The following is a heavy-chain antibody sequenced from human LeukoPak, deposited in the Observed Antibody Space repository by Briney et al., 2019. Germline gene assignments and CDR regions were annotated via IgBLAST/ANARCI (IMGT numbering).Heavy chain of an antibody. J-gene: IGHJ5*02. Sequence: PSETLSLTCTVSGGSIISYYWSWIRQPPGKGLEWIGYIYYSRRINYNPSLKCRVTISVDTSNNQFSLKRSSVTAADTAVYYCAAGAYYYDSSGGKWFDPWGQGTLVTVSS. CDR2: IYYSRRI. CDR3: AAGAYYYDSSGGKWFDP. V-gene: IGHV4-59*01. CDR1: GGSIISYY. D-gene: IGHD3-22*01.